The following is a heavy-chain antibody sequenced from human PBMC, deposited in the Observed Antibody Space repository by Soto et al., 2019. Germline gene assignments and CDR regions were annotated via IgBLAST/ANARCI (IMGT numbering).Heavy chain of an antibody. J-gene: IGHJ6*02. V-gene: IGHV3-30-3*01. CDR3: ARDPNSSSWYELYYYYYGMDV. CDR1: GFTFSSYA. CDR2: ISYDGGNK. D-gene: IGHD6-13*01. Sequence: GGSLRLSCAASGFTFSSYAMHWVRQAPGKGLEWVAVISYDGGNKYYADSVKGRFTISRDNSKNTLYLQMNSLRAEDTAVYYCARDPNSSSWYELYYYYYGMDVWGQGTTVTVSS.